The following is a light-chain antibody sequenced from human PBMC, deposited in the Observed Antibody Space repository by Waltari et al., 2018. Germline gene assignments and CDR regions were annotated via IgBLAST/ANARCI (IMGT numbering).Light chain of an antibody. J-gene: IGKJ4*01. CDR3: LQRDRWLT. CDR1: QSVTNY. V-gene: IGKV3-11*01. Sequence: DIVLTQSPATLSLSPGERATHSCRASQSVTNYLAWYQQKPGQAPRLLIYDISTRATAIPARFNGSGSGTDFTLTISSLEPEDCAVYYCLQRDRWLTFGGGTKVEIK. CDR2: DIS.